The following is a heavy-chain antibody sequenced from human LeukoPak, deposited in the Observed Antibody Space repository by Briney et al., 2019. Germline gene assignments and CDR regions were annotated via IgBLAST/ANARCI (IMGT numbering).Heavy chain of an antibody. Sequence: SETLSLTCAVYGGSFSGYYWSWIRRPPGKGLEWTGEINHSGSTNYNPSLKSRVTISVDTSKNQFSLKLSSVTAADTAVYYCARYYYGSGSSWGQGTLVTVSS. D-gene: IGHD3-10*01. CDR2: INHSGST. CDR3: ARYYYGSGSS. V-gene: IGHV4-34*01. CDR1: GGSFSGYY. J-gene: IGHJ5*02.